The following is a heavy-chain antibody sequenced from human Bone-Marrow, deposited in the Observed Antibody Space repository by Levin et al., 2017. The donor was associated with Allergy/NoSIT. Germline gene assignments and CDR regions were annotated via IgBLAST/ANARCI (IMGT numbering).Heavy chain of an antibody. CDR1: GYTLTELS. J-gene: IGHJ5*02. CDR3: ATGRYYYGSGSPIPKTRWFDP. D-gene: IGHD3-10*01. CDR2: FDPEDGET. V-gene: IGHV1-24*01. Sequence: GASVKVSCKVSGYTLTELSMHWVRQAPGKGLEWMGGFDPEDGETIYAQKFQGRVTMTEDTSTDTAYMELSSLRSEDTAVYYCATGRYYYGSGSPIPKTRWFDPWGQGTLVTVSS.